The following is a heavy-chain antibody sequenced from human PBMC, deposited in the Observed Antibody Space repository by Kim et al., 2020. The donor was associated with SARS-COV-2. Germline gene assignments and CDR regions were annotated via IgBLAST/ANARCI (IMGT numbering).Heavy chain of an antibody. CDR3: ATRDWRTTPGPENSGSYSIDY. Sequence: ASVKVSCKVSGYTLTELSMHWVRQAPGKGLEWMGGFDPEDGETIYAQKFQGRVTMTEDTSTDTAYMELSSLRSEDTAVYYCATRDWRTTPGPENSGSYSIDYWGQGTLVTVSS. J-gene: IGHJ4*02. CDR2: FDPEDGET. CDR1: GYTLTELS. D-gene: IGHD1-26*01. V-gene: IGHV1-24*01.